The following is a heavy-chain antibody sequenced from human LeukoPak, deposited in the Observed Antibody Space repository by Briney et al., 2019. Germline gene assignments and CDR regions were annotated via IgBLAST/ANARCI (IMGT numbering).Heavy chain of an antibody. D-gene: IGHD6-19*01. J-gene: IGHJ4*02. Sequence: PSETLSLTCAVYGGSFSGYYWSWIRQPPGKGLEWIGEINHSGSTNYNPSLKSRVTISVDTSKNQFSLKLSSVTAADTAVYYCARGQVRWSIAVAGVGYFDYWGQGTLVTVSS. CDR3: ARGQVRWSIAVAGVGYFDY. V-gene: IGHV4-34*01. CDR1: GGSFSGYY. CDR2: INHSGST.